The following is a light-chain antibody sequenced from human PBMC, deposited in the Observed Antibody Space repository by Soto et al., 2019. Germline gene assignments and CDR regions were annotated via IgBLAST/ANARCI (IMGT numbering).Light chain of an antibody. V-gene: IGLV2-14*01. Sequence: QSALTQPASVSGSPGQSITIPCSGRSSDLGDLNYVSWYQQHPGKVPKLIIYKVDNRPSGISDRFSASKSGNTASLTISGLQAEDEAHYYCSSYTTVPSPQWVFAGGTKLTVL. J-gene: IGLJ3*02. CDR2: KVD. CDR1: SSDLGDLNY. CDR3: SSYTTVPSPQWV.